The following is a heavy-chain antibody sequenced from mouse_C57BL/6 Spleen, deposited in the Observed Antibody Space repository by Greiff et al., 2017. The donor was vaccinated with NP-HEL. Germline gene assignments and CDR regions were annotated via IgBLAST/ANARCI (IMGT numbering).Heavy chain of an antibody. J-gene: IGHJ2*01. V-gene: IGHV5-4*01. D-gene: IGHD2-5*01. CDR2: ISDGGSYT. CDR3: ARALIVTSFDY. CDR1: GFTFSSYA. Sequence: EVHLVESGGGLVKPGGSLKLSCAASGFTFSSYAMSWVRQTPEKRLEWVATISDGGSYTYYPDNVKGRFTISRDNAKNNLYLQMSHLKSEDTAMYYCARALIVTSFDYWGQGTTLTVSS.